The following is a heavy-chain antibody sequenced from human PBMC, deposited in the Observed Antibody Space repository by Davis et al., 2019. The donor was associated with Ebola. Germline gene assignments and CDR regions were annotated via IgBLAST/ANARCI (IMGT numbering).Heavy chain of an antibody. V-gene: IGHV4-38-2*01. CDR3: ARGGYCSGEGCYSESNRFDP. Sequence: PSETLSLTCAVSGYSISSGYYWGWIRQAPRKGLEWVGNIYHSGTTYSNPSLKSRVTISVDTSTNQFSLKLSSVTAADTAVYFCARGGYCSGEGCYSESNRFDPWGQGSLVTVSS. CDR1: GYSISSGYY. J-gene: IGHJ5*02. D-gene: IGHD2-15*01. CDR2: IYHSGTT.